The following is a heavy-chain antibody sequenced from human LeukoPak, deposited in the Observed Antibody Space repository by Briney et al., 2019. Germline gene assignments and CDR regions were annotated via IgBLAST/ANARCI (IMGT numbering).Heavy chain of an antibody. CDR2: INAGNGNT. D-gene: IGHD2-15*01. V-gene: IGHV1-3*01. J-gene: IGHJ3*02. CDR1: GYTFTSYA. Sequence: ASVKVSCKASGYTFTSYAMHWVRQASGQRLEWMGWINAGNGNTKYSQKFQGRVTITRDTSASTAYMELSSLRSEDTAVYYCARGRFLVAATPSAFDIWGQGTMVTVSS. CDR3: ARGRFLVAATPSAFDI.